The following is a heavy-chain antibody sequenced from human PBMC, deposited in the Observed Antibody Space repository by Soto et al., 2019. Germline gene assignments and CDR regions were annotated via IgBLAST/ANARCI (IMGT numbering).Heavy chain of an antibody. D-gene: IGHD3-16*01. CDR3: ARDKGSEVFGTSYFDY. CDR1: GYTFTGYY. Sequence: ASVKVSCKASGYTFTGYYMHWVRQAPGQGLEWMGWINPNSGGTNYAQKFQGRVTMTRDTSISTAYMELSRLRSDDTAVYYCARDKGSEVFGTSYFDYWGQGTLVTFSS. J-gene: IGHJ4*02. V-gene: IGHV1-2*02. CDR2: INPNSGGT.